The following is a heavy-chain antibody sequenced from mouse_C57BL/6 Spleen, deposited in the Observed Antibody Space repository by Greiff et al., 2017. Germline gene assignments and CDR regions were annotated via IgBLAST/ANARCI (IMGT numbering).Heavy chain of an antibody. J-gene: IGHJ1*03. D-gene: IGHD1-1*01. CDR2: ISSGSSTI. Sequence: EVKLQESGGGLVKPGGSLKLSCAASGFTFSDYGMHWVRQAPEKGLEWVAYISSGSSTIYYADTVKGRFTISRDNAKNTLFLQMTSLRSEDTAMYYCARTITTVGYFDVWGTGTTVTVSS. CDR1: GFTFSDYG. CDR3: ARTITTVGYFDV. V-gene: IGHV5-17*01.